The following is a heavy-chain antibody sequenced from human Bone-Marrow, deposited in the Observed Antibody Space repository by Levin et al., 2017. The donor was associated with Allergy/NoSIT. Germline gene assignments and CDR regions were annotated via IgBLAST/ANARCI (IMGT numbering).Heavy chain of an antibody. CDR2: IKEDGSDE. D-gene: IGHD6-19*01. V-gene: IGHV3-7*01. Sequence: HPGGSLRLSCAASGFTFSNYWMTWVRQAPGKGLEWVANIKEDGSDEKYVDSVMGRFTISRDNAKTSLYLQMNSLRDEDTAAYYCARARKAVASATYYNGIDVWGQGTTVTVSS. CDR1: GFTFSNYW. CDR3: ARARKAVASATYYNGIDV. J-gene: IGHJ6*02.